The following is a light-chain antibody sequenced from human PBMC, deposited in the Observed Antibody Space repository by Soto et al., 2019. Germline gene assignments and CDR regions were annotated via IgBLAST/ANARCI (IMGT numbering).Light chain of an antibody. J-gene: IGLJ1*01. Sequence: QSALTQPASVSGSPGQSITISCTGTSSDVGGYNYVSWYQQNPGRAPKLIIYEVNKRPSEVSSRFSGSKSGNTASLTISGLQPEDEADYYCNSYTSRYTFVLGTGNK. V-gene: IGLV2-14*01. CDR3: NSYTSRYTFV. CDR2: EVN. CDR1: SSDVGGYNY.